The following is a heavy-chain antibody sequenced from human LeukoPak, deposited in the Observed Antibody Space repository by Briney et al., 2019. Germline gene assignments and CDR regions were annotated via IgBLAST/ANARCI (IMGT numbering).Heavy chain of an antibody. CDR1: GYTFNSYG. D-gene: IGHD2-15*01. Sequence: ASVKVSCKASGYTFNSYGISWVRQARGQGLEWMGWISAYNGNTNYAQKLQGRVTMTTDTSTSTAYMELRSLRSDDTAVYYCARDIKEGGYCSGGSCLRFDPWGQGTLVTVSS. J-gene: IGHJ5*02. V-gene: IGHV1-18*01. CDR2: ISAYNGNT. CDR3: ARDIKEGGYCSGGSCLRFDP.